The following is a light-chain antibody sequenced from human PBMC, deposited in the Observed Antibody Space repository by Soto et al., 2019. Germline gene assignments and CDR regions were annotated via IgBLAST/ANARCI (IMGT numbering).Light chain of an antibody. CDR1: QSVGSD. Sequence: EIVMTQSPATLSVSPGERATLSCRASQSVGSDLAWYQQKSGQSPRLLIYDVSIRATGVPARFSGTGSETDFTLTISGLQSEDSAVYFCQQYNNWPFSFGQGTRLEIK. V-gene: IGKV3-15*01. CDR2: DVS. J-gene: IGKJ5*01. CDR3: QQYNNWPFS.